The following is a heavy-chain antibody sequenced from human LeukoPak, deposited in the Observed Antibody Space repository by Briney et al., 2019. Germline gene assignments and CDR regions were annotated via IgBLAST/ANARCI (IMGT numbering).Heavy chain of an antibody. CDR1: GYTLTELS. V-gene: IGHV1-24*01. CDR3: ALSSGSYSVNYGMDV. Sequence: GASVKVSCKVSGYTLTELSMHWVRQAPGKGLEWMGGFDPEDGETIYAQKFQGRVTMTEDTSTDTAYMELSGLRSEDTVVYYCALSSGSYSVNYGMDVWGQGTTVTVSS. D-gene: IGHD1-26*01. CDR2: FDPEDGET. J-gene: IGHJ6*02.